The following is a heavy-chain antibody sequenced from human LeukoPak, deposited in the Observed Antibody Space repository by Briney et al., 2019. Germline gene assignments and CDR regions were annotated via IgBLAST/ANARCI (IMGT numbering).Heavy chain of an antibody. CDR1: GYTFTSYY. J-gene: IGHJ6*03. V-gene: IGHV1-46*01. CDR3: ARGRVSSSTWYSTYYYYFYMDV. CDR2: INPSGGST. Sequence: ASVKVSCKASGYTFTSYYMHWVRQAPGQGLEWMGIINPSGGSTSYAQKFQGRVTMTRDMSTSTVYMELSRLTSDDTAVYFCARGRVSSSTWYSTYYYYFYMDVWGKGTTVTVSS. D-gene: IGHD6-13*01.